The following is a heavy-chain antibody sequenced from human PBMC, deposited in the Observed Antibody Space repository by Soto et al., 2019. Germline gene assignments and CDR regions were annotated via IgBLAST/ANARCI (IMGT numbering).Heavy chain of an antibody. CDR3: ARGVAAGTNWFDP. CDR2: INHSGST. D-gene: IGHD6-13*01. Sequence: SETLSLTCAVYGGSFSGDYWSWIRQPPGKGLEWIGEINHSGSTNYNPSLKSRVTISVDTSKNQFSLKLSSVTAADTAVYYCARGVAAGTNWFDPWGQGTLVTVSS. V-gene: IGHV4-34*01. J-gene: IGHJ5*02. CDR1: GGSFSGDY.